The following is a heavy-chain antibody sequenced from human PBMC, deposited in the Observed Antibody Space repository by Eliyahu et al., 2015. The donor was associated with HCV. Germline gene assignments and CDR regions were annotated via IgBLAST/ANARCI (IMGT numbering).Heavy chain of an antibody. V-gene: IGHV1-69*01. D-gene: IGHD6-19*01. CDR1: GGTFSTYT. CDR2: INPIFGTP. Sequence: QVQLVQSGAEVKKPGSSVKVSCKASGGTFSTYTISWVRQAPGQGLEWMGGINPIFGTPKYAQRFQGRVTITADESTSTVYMELSSLTSEDTAVYYCAIEGGSSGPRWFDPWGQGALVTVSS. CDR3: AIEGGSSGPRWFDP. J-gene: IGHJ5*02.